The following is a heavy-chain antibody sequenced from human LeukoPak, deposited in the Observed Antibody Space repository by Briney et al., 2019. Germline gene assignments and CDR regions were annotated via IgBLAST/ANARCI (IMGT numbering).Heavy chain of an antibody. CDR2: TYYRSTWYN. CDR1: GDSVSSNSVT. CDR3: ARRLTQYDCFDP. D-gene: IGHD2-2*01. Sequence: QTLSLTCAISGDSVSSNSVTWNWIRQSPSRGLEWLGRTYYRSTWYNDYAVSVRGRITVNPDTSKNQFSLHLNSVTPEDTAVYYCARRLTQYDCFDPWGQGILVTVFS. V-gene: IGHV6-1*01. J-gene: IGHJ5*02.